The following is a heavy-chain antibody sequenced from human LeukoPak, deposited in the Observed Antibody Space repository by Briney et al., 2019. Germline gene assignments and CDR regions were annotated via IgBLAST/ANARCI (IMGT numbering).Heavy chain of an antibody. J-gene: IGHJ4*02. V-gene: IGHV3-48*04. CDR2: ISSSSSTI. CDR3: ARDHIVVVTQESYFDY. CDR1: GFTFSSYS. D-gene: IGHD2-21*02. Sequence: GGSLRLSCAASGFTFSSYSMNWVRQAPGKGLEWVSYISSSSSTIYYADSVKGRFTISRDNAKNSLYLQMNSLRAEDTAVYYCARDHIVVVTQESYFDYWGQGTLVTVSS.